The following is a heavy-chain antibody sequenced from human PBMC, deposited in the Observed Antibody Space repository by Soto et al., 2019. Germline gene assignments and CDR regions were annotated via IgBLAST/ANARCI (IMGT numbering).Heavy chain of an antibody. V-gene: IGHV4-39*01. Sequence: TWQTLSLTFTVSGVFISTTYYYWGWIRQPPGKGLEWIGSIYYTGSTYYNPSLKTQVTISIDTSKNQFSLEVRSVTAADTAVYYCARQDGSRGDWGQGTRVTVSS. CDR1: GVFISTTYYY. CDR2: IYYTGST. CDR3: ARQDGSRGD. D-gene: IGHD5-12*01. J-gene: IGHJ4*02.